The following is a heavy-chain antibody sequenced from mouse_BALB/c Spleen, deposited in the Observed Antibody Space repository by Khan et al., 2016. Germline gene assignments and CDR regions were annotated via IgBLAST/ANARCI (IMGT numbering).Heavy chain of an antibody. CDR3: SRRGIAMVY. J-gene: IGHJ4*01. Sequence: EVQLEESGGGLVQPGGSMKLSCTASGFTFSDAWMDWVRQFPEQGLEWVAEIRTKANNHATYYVESVKGRFTISRDDSKSSVYLQMNSLRAADTGFYYCSRRGIAMVYWGQGTSVTVSS. CDR2: IRTKANNHAT. V-gene: IGHV6-6*01. CDR1: GFTFSDAW.